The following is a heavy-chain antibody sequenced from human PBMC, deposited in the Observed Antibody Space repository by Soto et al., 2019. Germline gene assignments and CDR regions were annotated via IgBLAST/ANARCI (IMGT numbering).Heavy chain of an antibody. J-gene: IGHJ4*02. D-gene: IGHD4-17*01. V-gene: IGHV4-34*01. CDR1: CYSFSGYF. Sequence: LGTLSLTCDVSCYSFSGYFCNWLRPPPGKGLEWIGEISQVGKARYNPSLETRITISVDTSKTQFSLNLTSVTDADTAVYYCARGYGYFRQWGQGALVTVSS. CDR3: ARGYGYFRQ. CDR2: ISQVGKA.